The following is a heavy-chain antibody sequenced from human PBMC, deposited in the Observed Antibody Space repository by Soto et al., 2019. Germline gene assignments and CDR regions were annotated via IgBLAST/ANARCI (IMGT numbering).Heavy chain of an antibody. D-gene: IGHD6-19*01. Sequence: GESLKISCKGSGYRFTSYWIGWVRQMPGKGLEWMGITYFGDSDTRYSPSFQGQVTISVDKSISTAYLQWSSLKASDTAMYYCARRSSGWYSFDYWGQGTLVTVSS. V-gene: IGHV5-51*01. CDR2: TYFGDSDT. J-gene: IGHJ4*02. CDR1: GYRFTSYW. CDR3: ARRSSGWYSFDY.